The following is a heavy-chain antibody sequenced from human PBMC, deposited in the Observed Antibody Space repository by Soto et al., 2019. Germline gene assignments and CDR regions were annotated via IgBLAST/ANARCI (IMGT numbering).Heavy chain of an antibody. V-gene: IGHV1-2*02. CDR2: INAHSGGT. CDR3: AKDLTRQLAYWLDP. J-gene: IGHJ5*02. Sequence: SVKVSCKAAGFTFTGYYIGWRRQAPGQGLEWMGWINAHSGGTEYAQKFQGRVTLTRDTSISTAYMTLSSLRSDDTAIYYCAKDLTRQLAYWLDPWGQGTQVSVSS. D-gene: IGHD6-6*01. CDR1: GFTFTGYY.